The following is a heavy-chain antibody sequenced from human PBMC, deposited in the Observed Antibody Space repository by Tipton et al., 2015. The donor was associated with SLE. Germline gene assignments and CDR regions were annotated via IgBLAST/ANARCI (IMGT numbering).Heavy chain of an antibody. J-gene: IGHJ4*01. CDR3: APWGSSWGLDD. Sequence: SLRLSCAACGFIVNVYGMHWVRQAPGKGLEWVAGIGYDGSNERYGDSVKGRFTISRDKSNSYLQMNSLRAEDTAIYHCAPWGSSWGLDDWGQGTLVSVSS. V-gene: IGHV3-33*01. CDR2: IGYDGSNE. CDR1: GFIVNVYG. D-gene: IGHD6-13*01.